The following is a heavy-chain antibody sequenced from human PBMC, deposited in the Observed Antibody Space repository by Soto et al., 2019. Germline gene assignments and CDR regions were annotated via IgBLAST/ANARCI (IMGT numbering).Heavy chain of an antibody. J-gene: IGHJ4*02. D-gene: IGHD4-17*01. CDR3: ARLDYGVSAFDL. Sequence: SETLSLTCTVSGGSISNYYWTWIRQPAGKGLEFIGYIFYTGSKYHNPSLETRVTMSADTSNNEVSLRLHSLTAADTAVYYCARLDYGVSAFDLWGRGTLVTVSS. CDR1: GGSISNYY. V-gene: IGHV4-59*06. CDR2: IFYTGSK.